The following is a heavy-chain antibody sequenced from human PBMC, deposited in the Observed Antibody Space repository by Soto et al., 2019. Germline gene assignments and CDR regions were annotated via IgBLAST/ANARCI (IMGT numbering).Heavy chain of an antibody. J-gene: IGHJ3*02. CDR2: ISAYNGNT. V-gene: IGHV1-18*01. CDR3: ARRGLLIWLGDLFHDALDI. D-gene: IGHD3-10*01. CDR1: GYTFTSYG. Sequence: ASVKVSCKASGYTFTSYGISWVRQAPGQGPEWMGWISAYNGNTNYAQKLQGRVTMTTDTSTSTAYMELRSLRSDDTAVYYCARRGLLIWLGDLFHDALDIWGQGTMVTVSS.